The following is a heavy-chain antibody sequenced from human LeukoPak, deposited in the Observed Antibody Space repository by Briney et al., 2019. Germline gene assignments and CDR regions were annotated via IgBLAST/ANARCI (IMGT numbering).Heavy chain of an antibody. CDR1: GFTFSSYW. Sequence: GGSLRLSCAASGFTFSSYWMSWVRQAPGKGLEWVANIKQDGSEKYYVDSVKGRFTISRDNAKNSLYLQMNSLRAEDTAVYYCASATRRVTTVTFLFDYWGQGTLVTVSS. V-gene: IGHV3-7*01. J-gene: IGHJ4*02. D-gene: IGHD4-11*01. CDR3: ASATRRVTTVTFLFDY. CDR2: IKQDGSEK.